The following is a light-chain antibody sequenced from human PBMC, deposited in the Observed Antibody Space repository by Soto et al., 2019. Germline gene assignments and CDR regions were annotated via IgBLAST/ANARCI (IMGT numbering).Light chain of an antibody. V-gene: IGKV1-39*01. CDR2: AAS. CDR3: QQSYSTPWT. Sequence: DIQMTQSPSSLSASVGDRVTITCRASQSISTFLNWYQLKPGKAPKLLIYAASTLQGGVPSGFSGSRSGTDFTLTISNLQPEDFATYYCQQSYSTPWTFGQGTQVEIK. J-gene: IGKJ1*01. CDR1: QSISTF.